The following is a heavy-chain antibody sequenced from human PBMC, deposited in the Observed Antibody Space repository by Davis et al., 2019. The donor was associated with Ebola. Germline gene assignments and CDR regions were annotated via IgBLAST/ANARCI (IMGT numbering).Heavy chain of an antibody. CDR3: ARQYCSDTTCYTDAFDV. D-gene: IGHD2-2*02. Sequence: GESLKISCVVSGFTFSSYEMNWVRQAPGKGLEWISYIDASGTSIYYAGSVKGRFITSRDNARNSLYLQMNSLRAEDTAVYYCARQYCSDTTCYTDAFDVWGQGTWVTVSS. CDR2: IDASGTSI. J-gene: IGHJ3*01. V-gene: IGHV3-48*03. CDR1: GFTFSSYE.